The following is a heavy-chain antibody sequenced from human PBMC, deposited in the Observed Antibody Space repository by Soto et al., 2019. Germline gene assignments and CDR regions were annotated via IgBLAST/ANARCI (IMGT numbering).Heavy chain of an antibody. J-gene: IGHJ5*02. CDR3: ARSIGNLNYSRSRINLFDP. D-gene: IGHD1-7*01. Sequence: PGGSLRLSCAPSGFTFSSYAMSWVRQATGKGIEWVSAISGSGGSTYYADSVKGRFTISRDNSKNTLYLQMNSLRAEDTAVYYCARSIGNLNYSRSRINLFDPCGLGTLVTVSS. V-gene: IGHV3-23*01. CDR2: ISGSGGST. CDR1: GFTFSSYA.